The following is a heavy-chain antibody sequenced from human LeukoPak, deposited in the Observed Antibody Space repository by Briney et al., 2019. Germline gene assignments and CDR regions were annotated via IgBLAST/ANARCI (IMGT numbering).Heavy chain of an antibody. CDR3: AKWGDYDVLTGYYVSDY. CDR1: GFTFSNYA. Sequence: GGSLRLSCAASGFTFSNYAMSWVRQAPGKGLEWVSAITGSGGNTYYADSVKGRLTVSRDNSKNTVFLQMNSLRAEDTAVYYCAKWGDYDVLTGYYVSDYWGQGTLVTVSS. V-gene: IGHV3-23*01. D-gene: IGHD3-9*01. J-gene: IGHJ4*02. CDR2: ITGSGGNT.